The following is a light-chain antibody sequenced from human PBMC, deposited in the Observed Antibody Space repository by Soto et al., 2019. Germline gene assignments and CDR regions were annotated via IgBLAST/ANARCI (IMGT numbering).Light chain of an antibody. CDR3: QQRSNWPPYT. Sequence: EIVLTQSPATLSLSPGERATLSCRASQSVSSYLAWYQQKPGQAPRLLIYDASNRATGIPARFSGSGSGTDFTLPISSLEPEVFEVYYCQQRSNWPPYTFGQGTKLEI. CDR1: QSVSSY. J-gene: IGKJ2*01. CDR2: DAS. V-gene: IGKV3-11*01.